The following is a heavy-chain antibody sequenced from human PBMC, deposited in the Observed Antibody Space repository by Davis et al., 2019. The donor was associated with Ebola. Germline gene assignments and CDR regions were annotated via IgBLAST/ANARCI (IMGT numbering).Heavy chain of an antibody. Sequence: ASVKVSCKASGYTFTSYGISWVRQAPGQGLEWMGWISAYNGNTNYAQKLQGRVTMTTDTSTSTAYMELRSLRSDDTAVYYCARRQTRGVAPGGMDVWGQGTTVTVSS. J-gene: IGHJ6*02. CDR1: GYTFTSYG. CDR3: ARRQTRGVAPGGMDV. CDR2: ISAYNGNT. V-gene: IGHV1-18*04. D-gene: IGHD3-3*01.